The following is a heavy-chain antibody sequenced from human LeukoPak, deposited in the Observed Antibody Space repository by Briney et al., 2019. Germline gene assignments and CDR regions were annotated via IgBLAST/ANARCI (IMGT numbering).Heavy chain of an antibody. Sequence: PGGSLRLSCAASGFTFDDYAMHWVRQAPGKGLEWVSGISWNSGSIGYADSVKGRFTISRDNAKNVLYLQMNSLRAGDTALYYCEKAQNSGYYSPSDYWGQGTLVTVSS. CDR1: GFTFDDYA. CDR2: ISWNSGSI. J-gene: IGHJ4*02. V-gene: IGHV3-9*01. D-gene: IGHD3-22*01. CDR3: EKAQNSGYYSPSDY.